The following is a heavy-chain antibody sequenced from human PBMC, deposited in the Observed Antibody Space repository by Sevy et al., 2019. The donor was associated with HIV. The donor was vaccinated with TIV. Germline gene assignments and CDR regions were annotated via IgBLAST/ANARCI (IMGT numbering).Heavy chain of an antibody. V-gene: IGHV3-30*02. Sequence: GGSLRLSCAATGFTFSQYDMEWVRQAPGKGLEWVAFIRNDGSTKYYADSVKGRFTISRDNSKNMLYLQMNSLRPEDTALYSCAKHRDTLAAAAYLDHWGQGTLVTVSS. CDR2: IRNDGSTK. CDR1: GFTFSQYD. J-gene: IGHJ4*02. D-gene: IGHD6-13*01. CDR3: AKHRDTLAAAAYLDH.